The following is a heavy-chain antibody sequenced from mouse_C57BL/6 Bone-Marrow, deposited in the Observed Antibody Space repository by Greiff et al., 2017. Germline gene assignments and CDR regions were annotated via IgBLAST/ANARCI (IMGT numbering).Heavy chain of an antibody. CDR2: IYPGDGDT. J-gene: IGHJ4*01. V-gene: IGHV1-82*01. Sequence: QVQLQQSGPELVKPGASVKISCKASGYAFSSSWMNWVKQRPGKGLEWIGRIYPGDGDTNYNGKFKGKATLTADKSSSTAYMQLSSLTSEDSAVYVCAITTGCYAMDYWGQGTSVTVAS. CDR1: GYAFSSSW. CDR3: AITTGCYAMDY. D-gene: IGHD1-1*01.